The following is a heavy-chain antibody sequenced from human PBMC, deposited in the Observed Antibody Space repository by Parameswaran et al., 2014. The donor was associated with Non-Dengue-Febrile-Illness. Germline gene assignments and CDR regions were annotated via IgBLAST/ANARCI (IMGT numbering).Heavy chain of an antibody. Sequence: WVRQDPGQGLEWMGWINTYNGNTKYAQKLQGRVTMTTDTSTSTVYMELRSLRSDDTAVYYCARLGTDCGGGSCYWGQGTLVTVSS. D-gene: IGHD2-15*01. J-gene: IGHJ4*02. CDR2: INTYNGNT. CDR3: ARLGTDCGGGSCY. V-gene: IGHV1-18*01.